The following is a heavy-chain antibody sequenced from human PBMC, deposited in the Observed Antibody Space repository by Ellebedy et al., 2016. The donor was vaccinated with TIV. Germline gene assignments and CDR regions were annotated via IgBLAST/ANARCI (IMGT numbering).Heavy chain of an antibody. V-gene: IGHV1-3*01. J-gene: IGHJ4*02. Sequence: AASVKVSCKASGYTFTSYAMHWVRQAPGQRLEWMGWINAGNGNTKYSQKFQGRVTITRDTSASTVYMELSSLRSEDTAVYYCAREGREEDAVMAFLDYWGQGTLVTVSS. CDR3: AREGREEDAVMAFLDY. D-gene: IGHD5-18*01. CDR1: GYTFTSYA. CDR2: INAGNGNT.